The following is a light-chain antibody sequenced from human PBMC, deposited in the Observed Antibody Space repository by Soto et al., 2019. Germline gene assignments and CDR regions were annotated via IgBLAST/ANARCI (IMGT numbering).Light chain of an antibody. CDR3: AAWDDSLNGFV. CDR2: SNS. CDR1: SSNIGTNT. Sequence: QSVLTQPPSASGTPGRRVTIPCSGSSSNIGTNTVNLYKQVPGTAPRLLIHSNSQRPSGVPDRFSGSKSGTSTSLAISGLQSEDEADYYCAAWDDSLNGFVFGTGTKVTVL. V-gene: IGLV1-44*01. J-gene: IGLJ1*01.